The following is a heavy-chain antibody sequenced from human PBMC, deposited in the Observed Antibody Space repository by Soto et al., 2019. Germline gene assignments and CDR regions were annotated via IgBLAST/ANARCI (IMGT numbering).Heavy chain of an antibody. Sequence: QVQLVESGGGVVQPGRSLRLSCAASGFTFSSYGMHWVRQAPGKGLEWVAVISYDGSNKYYADSVKGRFTISRDNSKNTLYLQMNSLRGEDTAVYYCAKDRGGHCTNSVCSERSPDYWGQGTLVTVSS. CDR3: AKDRGGHCTNSVCSERSPDY. CDR2: ISYDGSNK. CDR1: GFTFSSYG. D-gene: IGHD2-8*01. V-gene: IGHV3-30*18. J-gene: IGHJ4*02.